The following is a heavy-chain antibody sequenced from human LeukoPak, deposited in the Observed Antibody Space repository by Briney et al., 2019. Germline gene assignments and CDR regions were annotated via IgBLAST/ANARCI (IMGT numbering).Heavy chain of an antibody. CDR3: ARAVVVRNRRYYYYYYMDV. Sequence: PSETLSLTCTVSSGSISTSNYYWGWVRQPPGKALEWIGNIFYSGSTYYSPSLKSRVTISLDTSRNQFSLKLSSVTAADTAVYYCARAVVVRNRRYYYYYYMDVWGKGTTVIVSS. D-gene: IGHD2-15*01. V-gene: IGHV4-39*07. CDR2: IFYSGST. J-gene: IGHJ6*03. CDR1: SGSISTSNYY.